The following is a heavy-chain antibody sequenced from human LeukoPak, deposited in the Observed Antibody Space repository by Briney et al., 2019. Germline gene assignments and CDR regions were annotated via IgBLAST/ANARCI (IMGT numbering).Heavy chain of an antibody. J-gene: IGHJ4*02. CDR2: ISSSSSYT. D-gene: IGHD1-26*01. V-gene: IGHV3-21*01. CDR1: GFTFSSYS. CDR3: ARDRIGGFDY. Sequence: KPGGSLRLSCAASGFTFSSYSMNWVRQAPGKGLEWVSSISSSSSYTYYADSVKGRFTISRDNAKNSLYLQMNSLRAEDTAVYYCARDRIGGFDYWGQGTLVTVSS.